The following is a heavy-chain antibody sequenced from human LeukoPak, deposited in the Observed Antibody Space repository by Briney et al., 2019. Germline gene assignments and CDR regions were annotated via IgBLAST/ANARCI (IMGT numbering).Heavy chain of an antibody. CDR2: ISSSSGYI. CDR3: ARVSRYQLLYYMDV. V-gene: IGHV3-21*01. Sequence: GGSLRLSCAASGFTFSSYSMNWVRQAPGKGLEWVSPISSSSGYIYYADSVKGRFTISRDNAKNSLYLQMNSLRAEDTAVYYCARVSRYQLLYYMDVWGKGTTVTVSS. D-gene: IGHD2-2*01. J-gene: IGHJ6*03. CDR1: GFTFSSYS.